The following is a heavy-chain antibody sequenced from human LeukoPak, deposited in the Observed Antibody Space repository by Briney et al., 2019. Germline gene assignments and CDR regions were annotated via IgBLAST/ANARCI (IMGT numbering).Heavy chain of an antibody. CDR2: MSPNSGNT. CDR1: GYTFTSYD. V-gene: IGHV1-8*01. Sequence: GASVKVSCKASGYTFTSYDINWVRQATGQGPEWMGWMSPNSGNTGYAQKFQGRVTMTRSTSMSTAYMELSSLRAEDTAVYYCVREKSGYTNGWYLFDYWGQGTLVTVSS. CDR3: VREKSGYTNGWYLFDY. D-gene: IGHD6-19*01. J-gene: IGHJ4*02.